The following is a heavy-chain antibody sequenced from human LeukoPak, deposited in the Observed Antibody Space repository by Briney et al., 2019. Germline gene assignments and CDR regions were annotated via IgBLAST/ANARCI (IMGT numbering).Heavy chain of an antibody. Sequence: SETLSLTCTVSGDSISSYFWSWIRQPAGKGLEWIGRIYITETTNYSPSLKSRVTISLDKSKSQYFLNLTSVTAADTAVYYCARGTTGTTGYSYYMDVWGKGTAVTVSS. CDR3: ARGTTGTTGYSYYMDV. CDR2: IYITETT. V-gene: IGHV4-4*07. D-gene: IGHD1-1*01. J-gene: IGHJ6*03. CDR1: GDSISSYF.